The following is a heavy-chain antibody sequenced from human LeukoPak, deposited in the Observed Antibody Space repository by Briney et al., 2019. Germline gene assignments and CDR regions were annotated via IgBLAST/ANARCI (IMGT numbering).Heavy chain of an antibody. V-gene: IGHV3-23*01. CDR3: AKGGAVVPPGNYLDS. J-gene: IGHJ4*02. CDR1: GFTFSSYA. CDR2: ISGRGDRS. D-gene: IGHD2-2*01. Sequence: GGSLRLSCTASGFTFSSYALNWVRQAPGKGLEGVSAISGRGDRSYYTDSVKGRFTISRDNSKNTLFLQMNSLRVEDTALYYCAKGGAVVPPGNYLDSWGQGTLVTVSS.